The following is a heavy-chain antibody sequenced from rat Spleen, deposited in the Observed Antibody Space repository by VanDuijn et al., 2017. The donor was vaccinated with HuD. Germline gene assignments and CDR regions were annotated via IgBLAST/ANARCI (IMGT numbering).Heavy chain of an antibody. D-gene: IGHD1-11*01. CDR1: GFSLTSYG. V-gene: IGHV2-77*01. CDR2: MWGDGST. Sequence: QVQMKETGPGLVQTTQTLTVTCTVSGFSLTSYGVHWVRQAPGKGLEWMGIMWGDGSTAYNSALKSRLSISRDTSKSQVFLKMNSLQAEDTAIYFCAGGGLRRVGGLFDYWGQGIMVTVSS. CDR3: AGGGLRRVGGLFDY. J-gene: IGHJ2*01.